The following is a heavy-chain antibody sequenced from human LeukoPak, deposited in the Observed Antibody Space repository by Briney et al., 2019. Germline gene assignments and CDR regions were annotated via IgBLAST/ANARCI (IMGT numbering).Heavy chain of an antibody. CDR3: ARRVAAAGIDYFDY. CDR2: IYYSGST. D-gene: IGHD6-13*01. CDR1: GFTFSSYA. V-gene: IGHV4-59*08. J-gene: IGHJ4*02. Sequence: GSLRLSCAASGFTFSSYAMSWIRQPPGKGLEWIGYIYYSGSTNYNPSLKSRVTISVDTSKNQFSLKLSSVTAADTAVYYCARRVAAAGIDYFDYWGQGTLVTVSS.